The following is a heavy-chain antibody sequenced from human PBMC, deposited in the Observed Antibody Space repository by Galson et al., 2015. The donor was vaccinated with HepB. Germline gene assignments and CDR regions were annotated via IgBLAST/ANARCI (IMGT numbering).Heavy chain of an antibody. Sequence: SLRLSCAASGFSFSSYSMNWVRQAPGKGLEWVSYISSSGSNVYYADSVEGRFIISIDSAKYSVYLQINSLRDDDTAVYYCARDRLGYYGMDVWGLGTTVTVSS. D-gene: IGHD6-19*01. J-gene: IGHJ6*02. V-gene: IGHV3-48*02. CDR3: ARDRLGYYGMDV. CDR2: ISSSGSNV. CDR1: GFSFSSYS.